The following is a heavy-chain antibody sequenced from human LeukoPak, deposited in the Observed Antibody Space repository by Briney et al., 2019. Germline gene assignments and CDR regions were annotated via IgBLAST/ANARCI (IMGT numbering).Heavy chain of an antibody. V-gene: IGHV4-59*08. CDR2: IYYSGST. J-gene: IGHJ4*02. CDR3: ARTGRAWLRFGY. D-gene: IGHD5-12*01. CDR1: GGSISSYY. Sequence: SETLSLTCTVSGGSISSYYWSWIRQPPGKGLEWIGYIYYSGSTNYNPSLKSRVTISVDTSKNQFSLKLSSVTAADTAVYYCARTGRAWLRFGYWGQGTLVTVSS.